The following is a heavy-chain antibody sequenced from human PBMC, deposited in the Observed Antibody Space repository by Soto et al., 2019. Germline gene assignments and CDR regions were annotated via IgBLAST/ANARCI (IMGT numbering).Heavy chain of an antibody. CDR3: ARGAAAVYYYYYGMDV. D-gene: IGHD6-13*01. J-gene: IGHJ6*02. CDR2: MNPNSGNT. V-gene: IGHV1-8*01. CDR1: GYTFTSYD. Sequence: QVQLVQSGAEVKKPGASVKVSCKASGYTFTSYDINWVRQATGQGLEWMGWMNPNSGNTGYAQKFQGRVTMTRNTSISKAYMELSSLRSEDMGVYYCARGAAAVYYYYYGMDVWGQGTTVTVSS.